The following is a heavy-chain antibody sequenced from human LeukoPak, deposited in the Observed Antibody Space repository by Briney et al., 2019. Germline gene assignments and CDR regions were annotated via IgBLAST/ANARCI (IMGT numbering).Heavy chain of an antibody. V-gene: IGHV4-34*01. CDR1: GGSFSGYY. J-gene: IGHJ4*02. CDR3: ARVTSALGPGLRAYSGYAFDY. D-gene: IGHD5-12*01. Sequence: SETLSLTCAAYGGSFSGYYWSWIRQPPGKGLEWIGEINQSGSTNYNPSLKSRVTISVDTSKNQFSLKLSSVTAADTAVYYCARVTSALGPGLRAYSGYAFDYWGQGTLVTVSS. CDR2: INQSGST.